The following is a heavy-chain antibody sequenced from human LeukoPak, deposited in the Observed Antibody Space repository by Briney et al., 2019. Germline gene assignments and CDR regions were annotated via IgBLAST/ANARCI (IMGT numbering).Heavy chain of an antibody. CDR2: IYTSGST. J-gene: IGHJ5*02. D-gene: IGHD5-18*01. V-gene: IGHV4-4*07. Sequence: SETLSLTCTASGGSISSYYWSWIRQPAEKGLEWIGRIYTSGSTNYDPSLKSRVTMSVDTSKNQFSLKLSSVTAADTAVYYCARVDSYGFSFWFDPWGQGTLVTVSS. CDR1: GGSISSYY. CDR3: ARVDSYGFSFWFDP.